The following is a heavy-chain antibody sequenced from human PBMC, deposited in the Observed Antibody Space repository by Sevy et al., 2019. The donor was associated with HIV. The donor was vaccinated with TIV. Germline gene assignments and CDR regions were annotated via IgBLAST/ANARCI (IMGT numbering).Heavy chain of an antibody. CDR2: IWYDGSNK. Sequence: GGSLRLSCAASGFTFSSYGMHWVRQAPGKGLEWVAVIWYDGSNKYYADSVKGRFTISRDNSKNTLYLQMNSLRAEDTAVYYCARDLTFGGVIPEGAFDIWGQGTMVTVSS. CDR3: ARDLTFGGVIPEGAFDI. V-gene: IGHV3-33*01. CDR1: GFTFSSYG. D-gene: IGHD3-16*02. J-gene: IGHJ3*02.